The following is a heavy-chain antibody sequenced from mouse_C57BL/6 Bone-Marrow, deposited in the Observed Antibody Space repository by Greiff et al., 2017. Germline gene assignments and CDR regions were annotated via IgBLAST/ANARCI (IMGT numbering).Heavy chain of an antibody. Sequence: LQPGAELVKPGASVQLSCMASGYTFTSYWMHWVKQRPGQGLEWIGMIHPNSGSTNYNEKFKSKATLTVDKSTSTTYMQLSSLTSEAAAIYDCASSYDNYPFDYWGQGTTLTVSS. J-gene: IGHJ2*01. D-gene: IGHD2-10*02. CDR1: GYTFTSYW. CDR2: IHPNSGST. V-gene: IGHV1-64*01. CDR3: ASSYDNYPFDY.